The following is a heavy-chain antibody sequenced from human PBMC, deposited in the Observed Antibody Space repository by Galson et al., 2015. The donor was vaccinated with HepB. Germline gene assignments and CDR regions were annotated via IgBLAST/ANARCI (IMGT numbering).Heavy chain of an antibody. CDR3: ARDRPRTLSGVIRPPVWGGMDV. D-gene: IGHD3-3*01. CDR1: GYTFTTHY. J-gene: IGHJ6*02. CDR2: INPLSDIT. V-gene: IGHV1-46*01. Sequence: SVKVSCKASGYTFTTHYMHWVRQAPGQGLEWIGVINPLSDITTYAPKFQGRVPMTRDTSTTTVYLELSSLISEDPAIYYCARDRPRTLSGVIRPPVWGGMDVWGQGTTVTVFS.